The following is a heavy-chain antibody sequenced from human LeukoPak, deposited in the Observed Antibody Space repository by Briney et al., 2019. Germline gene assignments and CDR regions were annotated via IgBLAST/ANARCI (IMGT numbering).Heavy chain of an antibody. J-gene: IGHJ4*02. Sequence: PGGSLRLSCAASGFTFSSYGLSWVRQAPGKGLEWVSLISGSGGSTHYADFVKGRFTISRDNSKSTLYLQMSRLRAEDTALYYCAKYAVREVVNGFFDYWGQGTLVTVSS. D-gene: IGHD4-23*01. CDR2: ISGSGGST. CDR3: AKYAVREVVNGFFDY. V-gene: IGHV3-23*01. CDR1: GFTFSSYG.